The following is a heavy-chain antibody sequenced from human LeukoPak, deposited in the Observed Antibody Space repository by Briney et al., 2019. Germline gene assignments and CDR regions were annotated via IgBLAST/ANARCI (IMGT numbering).Heavy chain of an antibody. CDR3: AASLRSRYYFDY. J-gene: IGHJ4*02. Sequence: SETLSLTCTVSGGSVGSYYWSWIRQPPGKGLEWIGYIYYSGRINYNPSLKSRVTISVDTSKNQFSLRLTSVTAADTAVYYCAASLRSRYYFDYWGQGTLVTVSS. D-gene: IGHD3-3*01. CDR1: GGSVGSYY. CDR2: IYYSGRI. V-gene: IGHV4-59*02.